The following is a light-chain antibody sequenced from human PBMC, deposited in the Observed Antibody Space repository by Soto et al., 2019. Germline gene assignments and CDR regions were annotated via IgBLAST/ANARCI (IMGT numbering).Light chain of an antibody. J-gene: IGKJ5*01. CDR1: QGISSA. V-gene: IGKV1-13*02. CDR2: DAS. Sequence: AIQLTQSPSSLSASVGDRVSITCRASQGISSALAWYQHKPGKAPKILIYDASSLQSGVPSRFSGSESGTECTLTIIGLQPEDFATYYCQQLKAYPFTFGQGTRLEIK. CDR3: QQLKAYPFT.